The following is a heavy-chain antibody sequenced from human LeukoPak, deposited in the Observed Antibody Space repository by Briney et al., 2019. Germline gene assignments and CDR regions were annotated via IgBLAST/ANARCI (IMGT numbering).Heavy chain of an antibody. J-gene: IGHJ4*02. Sequence: SETLSLTCAVYGGSFSGYYWSWIRQPPGKGLEWIGYIYYSGSTNYNPSLKSRVTISVDTSKNQFSLKLSSVTAADTAVYYCAREIVGSAPPLFDYWGQGTLVTVSS. CDR2: IYYSGST. D-gene: IGHD6-19*01. CDR1: GGSFSGYY. V-gene: IGHV4-59*01. CDR3: AREIVGSAPPLFDY.